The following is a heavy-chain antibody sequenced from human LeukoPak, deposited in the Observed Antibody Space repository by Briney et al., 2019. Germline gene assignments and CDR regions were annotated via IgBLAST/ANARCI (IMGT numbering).Heavy chain of an antibody. V-gene: IGHV3-23*01. J-gene: IGHJ4*02. CDR2: ITNSGGST. D-gene: IGHD1-1*01. Sequence: QAGGSLRLSCAASGFPFSSYAMSWAREAPGRGLEWVSAITNSGGSTYYADSVKGRFTISRDNTKNSLYLQMNSLRAEDTGVYYCARWNLGSDYWGQGTLVTVLS. CDR3: ARWNLGSDY. CDR1: GFPFSSYA.